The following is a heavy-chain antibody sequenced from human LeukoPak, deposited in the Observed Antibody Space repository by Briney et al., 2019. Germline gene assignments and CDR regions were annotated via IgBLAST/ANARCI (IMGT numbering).Heavy chain of an antibody. CDR2: VNGDGSDT. Sequence: GGSLRLSCVASGFTFSSYWMHWVRQAPGKGLVWVSRVNGDGSDTVNTDSVKGRFTISRDNAKNTLYLQMSSLRAEDTAVYFCARGVSSFGFWGQEALVTVSS. D-gene: IGHD3-16*01. J-gene: IGHJ4*02. CDR3: ARGVSSFGF. V-gene: IGHV3-74*01. CDR1: GFTFSSYW.